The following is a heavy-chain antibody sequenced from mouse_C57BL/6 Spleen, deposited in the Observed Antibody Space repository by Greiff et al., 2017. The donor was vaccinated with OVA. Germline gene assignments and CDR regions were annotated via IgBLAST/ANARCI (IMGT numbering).Heavy chain of an antibody. CDR1: GYTFTSYW. Sequence: QVQLQQPGAELVKPGASVKLSCKASGYTFTSYWMQWVKQRPGQGLEWIGEIDPSDSYTNYNQKFKGKATLTVDTSSSTAYMQLSSLTSEDSAVYYCARSGSSSVDYWGQGTTLTVSS. D-gene: IGHD1-1*01. CDR2: IDPSDSYT. V-gene: IGHV1-50*01. CDR3: ARSGSSSVDY. J-gene: IGHJ2*01.